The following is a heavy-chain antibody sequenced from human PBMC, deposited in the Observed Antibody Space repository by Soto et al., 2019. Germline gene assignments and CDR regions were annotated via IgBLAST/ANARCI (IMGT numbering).Heavy chain of an antibody. CDR1: GFTFDRYA. CDR2: ISGSADGT. CDR3: AKDTVGGYSFWSGYYSDGLDV. J-gene: IGHJ3*01. Sequence: EVKLLESGGGLAQPGGSLRLSCVGSGFTFDRYAISWVRQAPGERLQWIAAISGSADGTDYAHSVRGRFTNSRDNAKKTVHLQMDSLRVEDTAVYFCAKDTVGGYSFWSGYYSDGLDVWGQGTLVSVS. D-gene: IGHD3-3*01. V-gene: IGHV3-23*01.